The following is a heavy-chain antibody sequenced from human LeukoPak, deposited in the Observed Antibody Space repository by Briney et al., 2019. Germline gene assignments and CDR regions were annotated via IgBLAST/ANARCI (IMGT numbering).Heavy chain of an antibody. CDR1: GFTFSNAW. J-gene: IGHJ4*02. CDR2: IKSKTDGGTT. V-gene: IGHV3-15*01. Sequence: SGGSLRLSCASSGFTFSNAWMSCVRQAPGKGREWVGRIKSKTDGGTTDDAAPVKGRVNISRDDSKNTRYMQLNSLKTEDTAVYYCTRIRFLEWFLDYWGQGTLVTVSS. D-gene: IGHD3-3*01. CDR3: TRIRFLEWFLDY.